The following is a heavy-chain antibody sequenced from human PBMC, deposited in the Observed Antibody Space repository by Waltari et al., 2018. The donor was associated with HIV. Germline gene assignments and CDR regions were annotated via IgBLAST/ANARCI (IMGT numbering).Heavy chain of an antibody. CDR2: IYPGDSDT. V-gene: IGHV5-51*01. D-gene: IGHD3-22*01. J-gene: IGHJ3*02. CDR3: ARAYYYDSSGRAFDI. CDR1: GYSFTSYW. Sequence: EVQLVQSGAEVKKPGASLKLSCKGSGYSFTSYWIGWVRQLPGKGLEWMGIIYPGDSDTRYSPSFQGQVTISADKSISTAYLQWSSLKASDTAMYYCARAYYYDSSGRAFDIWGQGTMVTVSS.